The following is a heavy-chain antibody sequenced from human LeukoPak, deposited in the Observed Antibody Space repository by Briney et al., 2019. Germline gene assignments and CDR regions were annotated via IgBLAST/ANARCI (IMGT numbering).Heavy chain of an antibody. CDR1: GFTFSSYS. D-gene: IGHD6-13*01. V-gene: IGHV3-48*02. Sequence: GGSLRLSCAGSGFTFSSYSMNWARQAPGKGLEWVSYIGSGGGPILFADSVKGRFTVSRDNAKNSLYLQMNSLRDEDTAVYYCASVPYSSSWYHLISQWGQGTLVTVSS. J-gene: IGHJ4*02. CDR2: IGSGGGPI. CDR3: ASVPYSSSWYHLISQ.